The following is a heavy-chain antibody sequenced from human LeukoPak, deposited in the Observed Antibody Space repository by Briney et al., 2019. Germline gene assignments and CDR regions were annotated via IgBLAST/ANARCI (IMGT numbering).Heavy chain of an antibody. CDR2: IYYSGST. CDR3: ARDSGGITMVRGVISYYYYGMDV. Sequence: SETLSLTCTVSGGSIVSDDYYWSWIRQPPGKGLEWIGYIYYSGSTNYNPSLKSRVTISVDTSKNQFSLKLSSVTAADTAVYYCARDSGGITMVRGVISYYYYGMDVWGQGTTVTVSS. D-gene: IGHD3-10*01. J-gene: IGHJ6*02. V-gene: IGHV4-61*08. CDR1: GGSIVSDDYY.